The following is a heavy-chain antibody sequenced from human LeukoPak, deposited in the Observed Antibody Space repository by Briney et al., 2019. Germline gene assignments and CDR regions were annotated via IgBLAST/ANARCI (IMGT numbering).Heavy chain of an antibody. CDR1: VLTFSGSA. CDR2: IRSKANSYAT. Sequence: GGSLRLSCAASVLTFSGSAMHWVRQASWKGLEWVGRIRSKANSYATAYAASVKGRFTISRDDSKNTAYLQMNSLKTEDTAVYYCTRDFDYWGQGTLVTVSS. CDR3: TRDFDY. V-gene: IGHV3-73*01. J-gene: IGHJ4*02.